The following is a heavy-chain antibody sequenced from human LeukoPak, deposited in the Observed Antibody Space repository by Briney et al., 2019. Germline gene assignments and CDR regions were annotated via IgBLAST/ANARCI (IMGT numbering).Heavy chain of an antibody. D-gene: IGHD3-22*01. CDR2: ISAYNGNT. Sequence: ASVKVSCKASGYTFTSYGITWVRQAPGQGLEWMGWISAYNGNTNYAQKLQDRVTMTTDTSTSTAYMELRSLRSDDTAVYYCARDSAWDYYDSGILTERLFDYWGQGTLVTVSS. V-gene: IGHV1-18*01. CDR1: GYTFTSYG. J-gene: IGHJ4*02. CDR3: ARDSAWDYYDSGILTERLFDY.